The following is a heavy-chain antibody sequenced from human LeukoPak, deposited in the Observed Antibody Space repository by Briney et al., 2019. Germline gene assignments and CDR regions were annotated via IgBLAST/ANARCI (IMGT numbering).Heavy chain of an antibody. D-gene: IGHD6-13*01. CDR2: ISGSSGNI. J-gene: IGHJ5*02. Sequence: PSGGSLRLSCAASGFPFSSYEMHWLRQAPGKGLEWGAHISGSSGNILYSDSVKGRFSVSRDNANNVLYLQMNSLRVEDTAVYYCAREKIPALVFDPWGQGTLVTVSP. V-gene: IGHV3-48*03. CDR3: AREKIPALVFDP. CDR1: GFPFSSYE.